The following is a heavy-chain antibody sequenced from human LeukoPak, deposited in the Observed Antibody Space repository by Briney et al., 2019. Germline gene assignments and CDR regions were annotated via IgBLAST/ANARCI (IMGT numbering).Heavy chain of an antibody. V-gene: IGHV4-31*03. Sequence: SETLSLTCTVSGDSISSGGYYWSWIRQHPGKGLEWIGYIYYSGSTYYNPSLKSRVTISVDTSKNQFSLKLSSVTAADTAVYYCARELEGLGYYYYGMDVWGQGTTVTVSS. CDR3: ARELEGLGYYYYGMDV. CDR2: IYYSGST. J-gene: IGHJ6*02. D-gene: IGHD2-21*01. CDR1: GDSISSGGYY.